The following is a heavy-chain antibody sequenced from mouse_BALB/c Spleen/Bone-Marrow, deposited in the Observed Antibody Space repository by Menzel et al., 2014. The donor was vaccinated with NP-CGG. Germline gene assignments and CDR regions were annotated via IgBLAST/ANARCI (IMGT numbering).Heavy chain of an antibody. CDR1: GYTFTDYV. Sequence: VQLQQSGPELVKPGASVKMSCKASGYTFTDYVISWVKQRTGQGLEWIGEIYPGSGSTYYNEKFKGKATLTADKSSNTAYMQLSSLTSEGSAVYFCARGGGYGSPWFAYWGQGTLVTVSA. CDR2: IYPGSGST. V-gene: IGHV1-77*01. D-gene: IGHD1-1*01. J-gene: IGHJ3*01. CDR3: ARGGGYGSPWFAY.